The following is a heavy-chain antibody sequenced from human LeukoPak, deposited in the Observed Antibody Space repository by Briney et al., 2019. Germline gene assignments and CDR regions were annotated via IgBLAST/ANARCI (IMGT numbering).Heavy chain of an antibody. CDR3: ARGLPARYDILTHDY. V-gene: IGHV1-8*01. Sequence: GASVKVSCKASGYTFTSYDINWVRQATGQGLEWMGWMNPNSGNTGYAQKFQGRVTMTRNTSISTAYVELSSLRSEDTAVYYCARGLPARYDILTHDYWGQGTLVTVSS. CDR1: GYTFTSYD. D-gene: IGHD3-9*01. J-gene: IGHJ4*02. CDR2: MNPNSGNT.